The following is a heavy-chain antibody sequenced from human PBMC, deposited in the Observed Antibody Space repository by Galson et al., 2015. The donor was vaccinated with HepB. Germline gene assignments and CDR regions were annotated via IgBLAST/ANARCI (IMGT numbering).Heavy chain of an antibody. J-gene: IGHJ5*01. CDR1: GFTFSNYW. Sequence: SLRLSCAASGFTFSNYWMHWVRQAPGKGLVWVSSISPDGRKTNYVDSVKGRFTISRDDARNTLYLQLDSLRAEDAALYYCARDAYCLYVRCNEGTYFDSWGQGAQVTVSS. CDR2: ISPDGRKT. CDR3: ARDAYCLYVRCNEGTYFDS. V-gene: IGHV3-74*01. D-gene: IGHD2-21*01.